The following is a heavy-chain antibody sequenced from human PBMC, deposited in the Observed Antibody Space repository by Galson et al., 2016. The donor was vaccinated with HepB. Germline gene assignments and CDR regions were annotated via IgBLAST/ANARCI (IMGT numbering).Heavy chain of an antibody. CDR2: IYHSGST. D-gene: IGHD2-21*02. J-gene: IGHJ4*02. V-gene: IGHV4-4*02. Sequence: SETLSLTCAVSGGSISSTNWWSWVRQPPGKGLEWIGEIYHSGSTNYNPSLKSRVTISVDKYKNQISLNLSSVTAADTAVYYCARGGLIWAQNCFDYWGQGTLVTVSS. CDR1: GGSISSTNW. CDR3: ARGGLIWAQNCFDY.